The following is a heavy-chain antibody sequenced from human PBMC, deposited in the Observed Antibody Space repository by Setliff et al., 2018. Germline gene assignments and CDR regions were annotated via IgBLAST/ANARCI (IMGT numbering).Heavy chain of an antibody. CDR2: IYTTVSANSVST. D-gene: IGHD6-19*01. CDR3: ARLRGIAVPGAPKYYSPGY. Sequence: PSETLSLTCTVSGGSISSGIYYWSWIRQPAGKGLEWIGQIYTTVSANSVSTNYNPSLKSRVTMSVDASKNQISLNVNSVIAADTAVYYCARLRGIAVPGAPKYYSPGYWGQGTLVTVSS. CDR1: GGSISSGIYY. J-gene: IGHJ4*02. V-gene: IGHV4-61*09.